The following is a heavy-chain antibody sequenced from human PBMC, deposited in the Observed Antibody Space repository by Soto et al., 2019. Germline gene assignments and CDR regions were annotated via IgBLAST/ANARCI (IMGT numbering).Heavy chain of an antibody. V-gene: IGHV2-5*02. CDR1: GFALSTNGVG. CDR2: IYWDDDK. Sequence: QITLKESGPTRVKPTQTLTLTCTFSGFALSTNGVGVGWIRQPPVMALEWLALIYWDDDKRYSPSLRSRLTITKDTSNNQVVLTMTNMVPVDSATYYCAHRLTDRYDWYGGNFDYWGQGSLVTVSS. D-gene: IGHD1-1*01. J-gene: IGHJ4*02. CDR3: AHRLTDRYDWYGGNFDY.